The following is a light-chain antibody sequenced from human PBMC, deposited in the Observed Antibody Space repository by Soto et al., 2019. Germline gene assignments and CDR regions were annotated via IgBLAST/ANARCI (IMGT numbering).Light chain of an antibody. V-gene: IGLV2-23*03. CDR3: CSYAYSSTFWV. Sequence: QSALTQPASVSGSPGQSITISCTGTSSDVGSYNLVSWYQQHPGKAPKLMIYEGSKRPSGVSNRLSGSKSGNTASLTISGLQAEDEADYYCCSYAYSSTFWVFGGGTKLTVL. CDR2: EGS. J-gene: IGLJ3*02. CDR1: SSDVGSYNL.